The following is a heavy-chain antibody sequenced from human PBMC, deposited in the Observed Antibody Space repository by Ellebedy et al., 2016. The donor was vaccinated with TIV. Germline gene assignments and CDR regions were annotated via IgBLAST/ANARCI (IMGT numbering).Heavy chain of an antibody. CDR3: ARGNRGYSYGSRGGLRGWFDP. D-gene: IGHD5-18*01. J-gene: IGHJ5*02. CDR2: INHSGST. CDR1: GGSFSGYY. V-gene: IGHV4-34*01. Sequence: SETLSLXXAVYGGSFSGYYWSWIRQPPGKGLEWIGEINHSGSTNYNPSLKSRVTISVDTSKNQFSLKLSSVTAADTAVYYCARGNRGYSYGSRGGLRGWFDPWGQGTLVTVSS.